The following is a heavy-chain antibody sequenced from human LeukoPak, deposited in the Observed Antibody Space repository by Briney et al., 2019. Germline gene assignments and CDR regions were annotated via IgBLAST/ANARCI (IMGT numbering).Heavy chain of an antibody. V-gene: IGHV1-2*02. CDR1: GYTFTGYY. CDR2: INPNSHGI. Sequence: ASVKVSCKASGYTFTGYYMHWVRQAPGQGLEWMGWINPNSHGINYAQKFQGRVTMTRDTSITTAYMELSRLRSDDTAVYYCARVKALGIVGSTTVLDPWGQGTLVTVSS. D-gene: IGHD1-26*01. CDR3: ARVKALGIVGSTTVLDP. J-gene: IGHJ5*02.